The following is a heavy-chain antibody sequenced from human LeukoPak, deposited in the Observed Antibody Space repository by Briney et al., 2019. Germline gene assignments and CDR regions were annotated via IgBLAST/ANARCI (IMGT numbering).Heavy chain of an antibody. J-gene: IGHJ6*04. CDR2: INSDGSST. D-gene: IGHD3-10*02. V-gene: IGHV3-74*01. Sequence: PGRSLRLSCAASGFTFDDYAMHWVRQAPGKGLVWVSRINSDGSSTSYADSVKGRFTISRDNAKNSLYLQMNSLRAEDTAVYYCAKLGITMIGGVWGKGTTVTVSS. CDR3: AKLGITMIGGV. CDR1: GFTFDDYA.